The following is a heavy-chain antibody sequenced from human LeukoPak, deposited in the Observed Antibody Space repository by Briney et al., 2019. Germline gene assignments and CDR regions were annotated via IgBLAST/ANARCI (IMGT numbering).Heavy chain of an antibody. CDR3: ARVIVVVGATEWFDP. J-gene: IGHJ5*02. CDR1: GGSISSSNW. CDR2: IYHSGST. V-gene: IGHV4-4*02. Sequence: PSGTLSLTCAVSGGSISSSNWWSWVRQPPGKGLEWIGEIYHSGSTNYNPSLKSRVTISVDKSKNQFSLKLSSVTAADTAVYYCARVIVVVGATEWFDPWGQGTLVTVSS. D-gene: IGHD1-26*01.